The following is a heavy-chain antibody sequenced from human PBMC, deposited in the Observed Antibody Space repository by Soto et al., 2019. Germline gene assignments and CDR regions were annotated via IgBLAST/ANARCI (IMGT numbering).Heavy chain of an antibody. V-gene: IGHV1-69*12. CDR3: ASGSGDYVFGPAGAFDI. D-gene: IGHD4-17*01. Sequence: QVQLVQSGAEVKKPGSSVKVSCKASGGTFSSYAISWVRQAPGQGLEWMGGIIPIFGTANYAQKFQGRVTITADESTSTAYMELSSLRSEDTAVYYCASGSGDYVFGPAGAFDIWGQGTMVTVSS. J-gene: IGHJ3*02. CDR1: GGTFSSYA. CDR2: IIPIFGTA.